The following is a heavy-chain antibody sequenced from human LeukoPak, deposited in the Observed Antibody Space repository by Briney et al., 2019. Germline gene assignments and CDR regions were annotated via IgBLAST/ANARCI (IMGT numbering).Heavy chain of an antibody. CDR1: GFTFSSYA. CDR2: VSGSGGST. J-gene: IGHJ3*02. Sequence: PGGSLRLSCAPSGFTFSSYAMSWVRQAPGKGLEWVSAVSGSGGSTYYADSVKGRFTISRDNSKTTLYLQMNSLRAEDTAVYYCAKATGSSSWYRYAFDIWGQGTMVTVSS. V-gene: IGHV3-23*01. CDR3: AKATGSSSWYRYAFDI. D-gene: IGHD6-13*01.